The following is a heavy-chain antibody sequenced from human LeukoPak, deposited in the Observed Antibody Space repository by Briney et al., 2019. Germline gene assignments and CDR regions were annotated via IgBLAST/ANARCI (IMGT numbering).Heavy chain of an antibody. CDR2: IYYSGST. Sequence: GYYWSWXRQHRGKGLEWIGYIYYSGSTYYNPSLNSRVTISVDTSKNQFSLKLSSVTAADTAVYYCARATFGYFDYWGQGTLVTVSS. CDR1: GYY. J-gene: IGHJ4*02. V-gene: IGHV4-31*02. CDR3: ARATFGYFDY. D-gene: IGHD3-16*01.